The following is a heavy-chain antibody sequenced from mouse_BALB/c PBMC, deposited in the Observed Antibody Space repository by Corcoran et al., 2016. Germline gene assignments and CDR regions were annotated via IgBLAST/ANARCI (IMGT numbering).Heavy chain of an antibody. CDR3: AYYGNWFAF. CDR1: GFNIKDYY. Sequence: EVQLQQSGAELVRPGALVKLSCKASGFNIKDYYMHWVKQRPEQGLEWIGWIDPANGNTIYDPKFQGKASITADTSSNTAYLQLSSLTSEDTAVYYCAYYGNWFAFWGQGTLVTVSA. J-gene: IGHJ3*01. D-gene: IGHD2-1*01. CDR2: IDPANGNT. V-gene: IGHV14-1*02.